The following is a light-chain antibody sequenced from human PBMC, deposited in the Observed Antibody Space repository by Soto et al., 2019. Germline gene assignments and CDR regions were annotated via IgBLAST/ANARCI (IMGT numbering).Light chain of an antibody. J-gene: IGLJ2*01. CDR1: SSDVGGYNY. V-gene: IGLV2-14*01. CDR3: SSYTSSSTYVV. Sequence: QSALTQPASVSGSPGQSITISCTGTSSDVGGYNYVSWYQQHPVKAPKLMIYDVSNRPSWVSNRFSGSKSGNTAALTISGLQAEDEADYYCSSYTSSSTYVVFGGGTKLTVL. CDR2: DVS.